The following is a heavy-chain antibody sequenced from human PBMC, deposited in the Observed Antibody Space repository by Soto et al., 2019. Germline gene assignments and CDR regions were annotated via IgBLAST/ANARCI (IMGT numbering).Heavy chain of an antibody. J-gene: IGHJ4*02. CDR1: GFTFSNFG. D-gene: IGHD6-25*01. CDR2: ISYDGSNK. CDR3: AKDLHSSGWAAYNFDY. Sequence: PGGSLRLSCAASGFTFSNFGMHWVRQAPGKGLEWVALISYDGSNKYYADSVKGRFTISRDSTKNTLSLQINSLRAEDSAVYYCAKDLHSSGWAAYNFDYWGQGTLVTVPS. V-gene: IGHV3-30*18.